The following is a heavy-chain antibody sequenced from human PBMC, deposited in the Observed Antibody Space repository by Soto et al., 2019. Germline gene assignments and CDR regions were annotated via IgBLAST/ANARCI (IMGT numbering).Heavy chain of an antibody. CDR3: ARDRRVVVAATDYYYGMDV. Sequence: GSTNSNPSLKSRVTISVDTSKNQFSLKLSSVTAADTAVYYCARDRRVVVAATDYYYGMDVWGQGTTVTVSS. D-gene: IGHD2-15*01. V-gene: IGHV4-59*01. CDR2: GST. J-gene: IGHJ6*02.